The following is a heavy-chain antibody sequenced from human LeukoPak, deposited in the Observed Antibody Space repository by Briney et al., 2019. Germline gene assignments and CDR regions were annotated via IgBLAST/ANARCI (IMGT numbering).Heavy chain of an antibody. J-gene: IGHJ6*01. D-gene: IGHD5-18*01. CDR1: GGSFSGYY. CDR2: INSSGNT. CDR3: ASFTAMATYYYYGMDV. Sequence: SETLSLTCAVYGGSFSGYYWSCIREPPREGGECGVEINSSGNTNYNPSLKSRVTISVDTSKNQFSLKLSSVTAADTAVYYCASFTAMATYYYYGMDVWGQGTTVTVSS. V-gene: IGHV4-34*01.